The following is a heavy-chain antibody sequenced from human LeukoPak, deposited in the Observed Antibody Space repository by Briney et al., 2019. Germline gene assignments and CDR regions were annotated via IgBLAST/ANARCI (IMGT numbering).Heavy chain of an antibody. V-gene: IGHV3-30-3*01. CDR3: ARDQGSGSSPGDY. CDR1: GFTFSSYA. D-gene: IGHD3-10*01. J-gene: IGHJ4*02. CDR2: ISYDGSNK. Sequence: GRSLRLSCAASGFTFSSYAMPWVRQAPGKGLEWVAVISYDGSNKYYADSVKGRFTISRDNSKNTLYLQMNSLRAEDTAVYYCARDQGSGSSPGDYWGQGTLVTVSS.